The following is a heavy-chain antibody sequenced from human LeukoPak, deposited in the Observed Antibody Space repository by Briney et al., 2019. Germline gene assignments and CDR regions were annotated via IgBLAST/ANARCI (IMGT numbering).Heavy chain of an antibody. CDR1: GYTITSYG. V-gene: IGHV1-18*01. CDR3: ARDLTRGMYYYDSSGSDY. D-gene: IGHD3-22*01. Sequence: ASVKVSCKASGYTITSYGLSWVRQAPGQGLEWMGWIRAYNGDTNYAQKLQGRVTMTTDTSTSTAYMELRSLRSDDTAVYYCARDLTRGMYYYDSSGSDYWGQGTLVTVSS. CDR2: IRAYNGDT. J-gene: IGHJ4*02.